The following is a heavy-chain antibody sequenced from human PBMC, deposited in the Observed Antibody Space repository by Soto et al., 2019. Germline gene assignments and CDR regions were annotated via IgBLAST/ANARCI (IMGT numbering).Heavy chain of an antibody. D-gene: IGHD6-19*01. Sequence: QLQLQESGPGLVKPSETLSLTCAVSGGSISSSNYYWGWIRQPPGKGLEWIGSIFYSGSTYYNPTLTSRVVISLPTGMNQRFPELKSVTTADPAVYYCQPYGGGWFLGVYWRQG. CDR3: QPYGGGWFLGVY. CDR1: GGSISSSNYY. CDR2: IFYSGST. J-gene: IGHJ4*02. V-gene: IGHV4-39*03.